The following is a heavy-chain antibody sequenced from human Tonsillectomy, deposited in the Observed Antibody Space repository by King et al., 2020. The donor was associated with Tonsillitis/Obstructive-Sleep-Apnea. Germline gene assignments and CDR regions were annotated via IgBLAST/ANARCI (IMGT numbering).Heavy chain of an antibody. Sequence: VQLVQSGAEVKKPGSSVKVSCKASGGTFSSNAISWVRQAPGQGLEWMGGIIPIFGTANYAQKFQGRVTITADESTSTAYMELSSLRSEDTAVYYCARLPLNTRDTISTRTSLGGFDPWGQGTLVTVSS. CDR1: GGTFSSNA. CDR3: ARLPLNTRDTISTRTSLGGFDP. J-gene: IGHJ5*02. D-gene: IGHD3-3*01. CDR2: IIPIFGTA. V-gene: IGHV1-69*01.